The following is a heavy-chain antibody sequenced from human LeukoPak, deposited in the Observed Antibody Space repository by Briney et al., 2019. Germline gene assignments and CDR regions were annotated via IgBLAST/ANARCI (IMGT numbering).Heavy chain of an antibody. CDR3: ARDSFETDIDY. J-gene: IGHJ4*02. Sequence: GGSLRFSCVASGFSFSRYWMSWVRQAPGKGLEWVANIKEDGSEQYYADSLKGRFTISRDNVKNSLYLHINSLRAEDTAVYYCARDSFETDIDYWGQGTLVTVSS. CDR2: IKEDGSEQ. D-gene: IGHD1-14*01. V-gene: IGHV3-7*01. CDR1: GFSFSRYW.